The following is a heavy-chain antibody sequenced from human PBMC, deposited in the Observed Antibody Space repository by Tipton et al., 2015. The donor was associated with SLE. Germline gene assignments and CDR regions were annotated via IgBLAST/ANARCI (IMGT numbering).Heavy chain of an antibody. CDR1: GYSFTNSW. Sequence: QLVQSGAEVKKPGEALQISCKTSGYSFTNSWIVWFRHMPGKGLECMGMIDPSDSDTRYSPSFQGQVTISADKSISTAYLQWSSLKASDAAMYCCARHSHGSYSDGFDIWGQGTMVTVSS. CDR3: ARHSHGSYSDGFDI. D-gene: IGHD1-26*01. V-gene: IGHV5-51*01. CDR2: IDPSDSDT. J-gene: IGHJ3*02.